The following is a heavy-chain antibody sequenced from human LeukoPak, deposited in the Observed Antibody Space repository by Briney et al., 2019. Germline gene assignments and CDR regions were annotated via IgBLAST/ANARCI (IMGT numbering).Heavy chain of an antibody. CDR1: GGSISNYY. V-gene: IGHV4-59*01. CDR3: ARVRNYPDAFDI. CDR2: IYDTGST. Sequence: SETLSLTCTVSGGSISNYYWAWIRQPPGKGLEWIGYIYDTGSTKYNPSLKSRLTISLHTSRNQFSLNLSSLTAADMAIYYCARVRNYPDAFDIWGQGRMVTVSS. J-gene: IGHJ3*02. D-gene: IGHD5-24*01.